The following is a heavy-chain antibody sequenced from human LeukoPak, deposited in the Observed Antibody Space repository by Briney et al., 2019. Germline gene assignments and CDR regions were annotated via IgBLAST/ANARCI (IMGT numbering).Heavy chain of an antibody. CDR2: ISSSGSTI. V-gene: IGHV3-11*01. CDR1: GFTFSDYY. Sequence: GGSLRLSCAASGFTFSDYYMSWIRQAPGKGLEWVSYISSSGSTIYYADSVKGRFTISRDNAKNSLYLQMNSLRAEDTAVYYCARVSRNWNEYPFDYWGQGTLVTVSS. J-gene: IGHJ4*02. CDR3: ARVSRNWNEYPFDY. D-gene: IGHD1-1*01.